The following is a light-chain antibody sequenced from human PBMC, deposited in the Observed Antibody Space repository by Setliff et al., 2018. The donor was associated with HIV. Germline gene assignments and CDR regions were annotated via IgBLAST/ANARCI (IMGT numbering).Light chain of an antibody. CDR3: ATWDDSLNGYV. Sequence: QSALTQPPSVSGTPGQRVSISCSGSSSNIGRNPVNWYQQLPGTAPKLLIYTNFQGPSGVPDRFSGSKSGTSASLAISGLQSEDEADYYCATWDDSLNGYVFGTGTKVTVL. CDR2: TNF. CDR1: SSNIGRNP. J-gene: IGLJ1*01. V-gene: IGLV1-44*01.